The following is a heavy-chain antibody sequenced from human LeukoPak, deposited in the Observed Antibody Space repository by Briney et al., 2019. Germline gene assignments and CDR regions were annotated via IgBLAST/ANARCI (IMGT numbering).Heavy chain of an antibody. CDR1: GGSISKYY. V-gene: IGHV4-59*01. Sequence: PSETLSLTCTVSGGSISKYYWSWIRQPPGKGLEWIGYIYYSGSTNYNPSLKSRVTISVDTSKNQFSLKLSSVTAADTAVYYRARGGGYCSGGSCYHFDYWGQGTLVTVSS. CDR2: IYYSGST. J-gene: IGHJ4*02. CDR3: ARGGGYCSGGSCYHFDY. D-gene: IGHD2-15*01.